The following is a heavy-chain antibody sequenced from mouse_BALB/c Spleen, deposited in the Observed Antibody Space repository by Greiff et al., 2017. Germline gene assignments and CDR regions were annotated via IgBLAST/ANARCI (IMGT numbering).Heavy chain of an antibody. D-gene: IGHD2-13*01. J-gene: IGHJ1*01. CDR2: IRSKSNNYAT. Sequence: TGGGLVQPKGSLKLSCAASGFTFNTNAMNWVRQAPGKGLEWVARIRSKSNNYATYYADSVKDRFTISRDDSQSMLYLQMNNLKTEDTAMYYCVREGDYWYFDVWGAGTTVTVSS. V-gene: IGHV10S3*01. CDR3: VREGDYWYFDV. CDR1: GFTFNTNA.